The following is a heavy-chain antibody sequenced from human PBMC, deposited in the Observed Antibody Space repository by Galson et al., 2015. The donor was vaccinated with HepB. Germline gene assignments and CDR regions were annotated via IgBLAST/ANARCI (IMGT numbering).Heavy chain of an antibody. J-gene: IGHJ4*02. V-gene: IGHV1-3*01. CDR1: GYLFGSFA. Sequence: SVKVSCKASGYLFGSFAIHWVRQAPGQRLEWIGWIHAGNRIIKYSQRFQGRVTISTDTSASTAYMELSSLRSEDTAFYYCARGLTSYYDSSGYYGFDYWGQGTLATVSS. CDR2: IHAGNRII. D-gene: IGHD3-22*01. CDR3: ARGLTSYYDSSGYYGFDY.